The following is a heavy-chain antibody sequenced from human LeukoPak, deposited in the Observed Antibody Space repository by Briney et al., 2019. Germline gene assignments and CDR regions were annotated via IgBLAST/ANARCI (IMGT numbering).Heavy chain of an antibody. V-gene: IGHV3-30*18. CDR3: AKISGYHSSGSTP. J-gene: IGHJ5*02. Sequence: GRSLRLSCAASGFTFSSYGMHWVRQAPGKGLEWVAVISYDGSNKYYADSVKGRFTISRDNSKNTLYLQMNSLRAEDTAVYYCAKISGYHSSGSTPWGQGTLVTVSS. D-gene: IGHD3-22*01. CDR1: GFTFSSYG. CDR2: ISYDGSNK.